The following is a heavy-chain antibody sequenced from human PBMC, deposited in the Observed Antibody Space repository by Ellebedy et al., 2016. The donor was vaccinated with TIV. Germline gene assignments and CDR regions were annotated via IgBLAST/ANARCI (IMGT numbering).Heavy chain of an antibody. CDR3: ARVVAVAGTYYYYYYMDV. J-gene: IGHJ6*03. D-gene: IGHD6-19*01. Sequence: SETLSLTXTVSGGSISSYYWSWIRQPPGKGLEWIGYIYYSGSTNYNPSLKSRVTISVDTSKNQFSLKLSSVTAADTAVYYCARVVAVAGTYYYYYYMDVWGKGTTVTVSS. V-gene: IGHV4-59*01. CDR2: IYYSGST. CDR1: GGSISSYY.